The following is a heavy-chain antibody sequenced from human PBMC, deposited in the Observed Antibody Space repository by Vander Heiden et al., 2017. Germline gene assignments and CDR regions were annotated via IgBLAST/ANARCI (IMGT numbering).Heavy chain of an antibody. CDR1: GASLSRYY. CDR3: ARDVWNYDDSSGLYWYFDL. J-gene: IGHJ2*01. V-gene: IGHV4-4*07. CDR2: IYTSGST. Sequence: QLQLQESGPGLVKPSVTLSLTCTVSGASLSRYYWSWIRQPAGKGLEWIGRIYTSGSTNYNPSLKRRVTMSVDTSKNQFSLKLRSVTAADTAVYYCARDVWNYDDSSGLYWYFDLWGRGTLVTVSS. D-gene: IGHD3-22*01.